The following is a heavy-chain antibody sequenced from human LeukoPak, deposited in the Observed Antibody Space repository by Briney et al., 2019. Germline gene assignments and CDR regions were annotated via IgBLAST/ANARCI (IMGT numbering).Heavy chain of an antibody. J-gene: IGHJ3*02. CDR1: RFTLDDHV. CDR3: ARGEGYCSSTSGDYAFDI. CDR2: INWNVGST. Sequence: PGGALRQSCATPRFTLDDHVMSWVRQTPAKGLERVPRINWNVGSTGYADSVKGRFAMSRDNDKSSLYLQMISLRGEDTALYYCARGEGYCSSTSGDYAFDIWGQGTMVTVSS. V-gene: IGHV3-20*04. D-gene: IGHD2-2*01.